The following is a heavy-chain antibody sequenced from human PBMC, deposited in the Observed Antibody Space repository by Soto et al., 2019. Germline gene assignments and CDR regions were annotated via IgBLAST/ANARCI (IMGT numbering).Heavy chain of an antibody. CDR3: AREWGGKAYYFDY. CDR2: ISSSSSYI. V-gene: IGHV3-21*01. CDR1: GFTFSSYS. D-gene: IGHD3-16*01. Sequence: GGSLRLSCAASGFTFSSYSMNWVRQAPGKGLEWVSSISSSSSYIYYADSVKGRFTISRDNAKNSLYLQMNSLRAEDTAVYYCAREWGGKAYYFDYWGQGTRVTVSS. J-gene: IGHJ4*02.